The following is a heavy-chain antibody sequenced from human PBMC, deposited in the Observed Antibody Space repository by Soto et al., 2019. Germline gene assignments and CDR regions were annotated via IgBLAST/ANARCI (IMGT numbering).Heavy chain of an antibody. J-gene: IGHJ1*01. Sequence: SETLSLTCAVYGGSFSGYYWSWIRQPPGKGLEWIGEINHSGSTNYNSSLKSRVTISVDTSKNQFSLKLSSVTAADTAVYYCARAGQQWSHYQYFQHWGQGTLVTVSS. V-gene: IGHV4-34*01. D-gene: IGHD6-19*01. CDR1: GGSFSGYY. CDR3: ARAGQQWSHYQYFQH. CDR2: INHSGST.